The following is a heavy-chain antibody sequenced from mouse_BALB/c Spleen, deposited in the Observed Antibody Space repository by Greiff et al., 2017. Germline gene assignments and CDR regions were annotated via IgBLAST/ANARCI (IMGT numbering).Heavy chain of an antibody. V-gene: IGHV5-17*02. CDR1: GFTFSSFG. CDR2: ISSGSSTI. Sequence: DVQLVESGGGLVQPGGSRKLSCAASGFTFSSFGMHWVRQAPEKGLEWVAYISSGSSTIYYADTVKGRFTISRDNPKNTLFLQMTSLRSEDTAMYYCARGGRGSSSAWFAYWGQGTLVTVSA. J-gene: IGHJ3*01. D-gene: IGHD1-1*01. CDR3: ARGGRGSSSAWFAY.